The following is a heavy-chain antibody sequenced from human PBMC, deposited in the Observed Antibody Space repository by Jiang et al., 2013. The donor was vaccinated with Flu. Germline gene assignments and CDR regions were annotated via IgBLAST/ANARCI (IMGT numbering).Heavy chain of an antibody. CDR3: ASRGGWAQRYYYYGMDV. CDR2: IIPIFGTA. D-gene: IGHD3-10*01. Sequence: QSGAEVKKPGSSVKVSCKASGGTFSSYAISWVRQAPGQGLEWMGGIIPIFGTANYAQKFQGRVTITADESTSTAYMELSSLRSEDTAVYYCASRGGWAQRYYYYGMDVWGPRDHGHRLL. J-gene: IGHJ6*01. CDR1: GGTFSSYA. V-gene: IGHV1-69*01.